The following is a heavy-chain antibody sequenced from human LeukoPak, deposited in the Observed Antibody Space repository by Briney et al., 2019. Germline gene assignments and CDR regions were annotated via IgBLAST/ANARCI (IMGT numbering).Heavy chain of an antibody. CDR3: ARAREPGIAVAGTFDY. V-gene: IGHV1-2*06. J-gene: IGHJ4*02. CDR1: GYTFTGYY. D-gene: IGHD6-19*01. Sequence: ASVKVSCKASGYTFTGYYMHWVRQAPGQGLEWMGRINPNSGGTNYAQKFQGRVTMTRDTSISTAYMELSRLRSDDTAVYYCARAREPGIAVAGTFDYWGQGTLVTVSP. CDR2: INPNSGGT.